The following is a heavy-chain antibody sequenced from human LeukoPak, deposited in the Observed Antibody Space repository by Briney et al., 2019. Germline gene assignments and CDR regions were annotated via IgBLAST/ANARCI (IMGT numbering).Heavy chain of an antibody. D-gene: IGHD5-12*01. V-gene: IGHV4-4*07. Sequence: SETLSLTCTVSGGSISGYFWSWIRQPAGKGLEWIGRIYSSGSNNYNPSLKSRVTMSLDTSKNHLSLNLSSVTAADTAVYYCAREPASGREPTSGRPLDYWGQGTLVTVSS. J-gene: IGHJ4*02. CDR1: GGSISGYF. CDR2: IYSSGSN. CDR3: AREPASGREPTSGRPLDY.